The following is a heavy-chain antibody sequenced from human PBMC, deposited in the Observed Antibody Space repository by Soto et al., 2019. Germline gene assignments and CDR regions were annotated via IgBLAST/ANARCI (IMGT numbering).Heavy chain of an antibody. CDR3: ARDIVVVPTVIWYGMDV. Sequence: QIQLVQSGGDVKKPGASVKVSCKASGYTFSSCGIAWVRQAPGQGLEWMGWVSGYNGNTNYAQKFQGRVTMTTDTYTRAAYMELRSLRSDDRAVDYCARDIVVVPTVIWYGMDVWGQGTTVTVSS. J-gene: IGHJ6*02. CDR2: VSGYNGNT. V-gene: IGHV1-18*01. CDR1: GYTFSSCG. D-gene: IGHD2-2*02.